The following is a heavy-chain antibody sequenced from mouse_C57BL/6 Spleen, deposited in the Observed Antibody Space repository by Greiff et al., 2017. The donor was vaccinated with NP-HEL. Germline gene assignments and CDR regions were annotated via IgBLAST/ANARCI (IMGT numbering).Heavy chain of an antibody. CDR3: ARGHYYGSRNYAMDY. V-gene: IGHV1-82*01. Sequence: VQLQQSGPELVKPGASVKISCKASGYAFSSSWMNWVKQRPGKGLEWIGRIYPGDGDTNYNGKFKGKATLTADKSSSTAYMQLSSLTSEDSAVYFCARGHYYGSRNYAMDYWGQGTSVTVSS. J-gene: IGHJ4*01. CDR1: GYAFSSSW. CDR2: IYPGDGDT. D-gene: IGHD1-1*01.